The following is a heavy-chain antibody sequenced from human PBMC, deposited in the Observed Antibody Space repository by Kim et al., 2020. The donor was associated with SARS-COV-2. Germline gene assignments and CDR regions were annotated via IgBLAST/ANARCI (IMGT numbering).Heavy chain of an antibody. CDR1: GYRFTTYW. CDR2: IDPSDSYT. V-gene: IGHV5-10-1*01. J-gene: IGHJ6*02. D-gene: IGHD6-6*01. Sequence: GESLKISCTGSGYRFTTYWISWVRQMPGQGLEWMGRIDPSDSYTNYSPSFQGHVTISADKSISTAYLQWSSLKASDTAMYYCARHSSSSGVYYYGMDVWGQGTTVTVSS. CDR3: ARHSSSSGVYYYGMDV.